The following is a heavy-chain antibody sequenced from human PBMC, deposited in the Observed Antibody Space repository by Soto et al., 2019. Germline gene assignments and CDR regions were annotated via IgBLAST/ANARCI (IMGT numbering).Heavy chain of an antibody. CDR3: AKALRFTFTTGYYMDV. Sequence: EVQLLESGGGLVQPGGSPRLSCAASGFTVSSYAMSWVRQAPGKGLEWVSVISGSGSTYSADSVKGRFTISRDSSNNTVYLQMNSLRAEDTAVYYCAKALRFTFTTGYYMDVWGRGTTVTVSS. CDR2: ISGSGST. CDR1: GFTVSSYA. V-gene: IGHV3-23*01. D-gene: IGHD3-16*01. J-gene: IGHJ6*03.